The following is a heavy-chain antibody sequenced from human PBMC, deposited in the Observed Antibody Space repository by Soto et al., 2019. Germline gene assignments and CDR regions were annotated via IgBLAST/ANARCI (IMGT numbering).Heavy chain of an antibody. CDR2: IYYSGST. J-gene: IGHJ4*02. CDR1: GGSISRSSYY. Sequence: QLQLQESGPGLVKPSETLSLTCTVSGGSISRSSYYWGWIRQPPGKGLEWIGSIYYSGSTYYNPSLKSRVTISVDTSKNQFSLKLSSVTAADTAVYYCARPLVSGWIPFDYWGQGTLVTVSS. D-gene: IGHD6-19*01. V-gene: IGHV4-39*01. CDR3: ARPLVSGWIPFDY.